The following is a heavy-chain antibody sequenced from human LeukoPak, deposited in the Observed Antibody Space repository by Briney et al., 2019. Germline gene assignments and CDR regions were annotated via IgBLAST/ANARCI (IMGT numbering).Heavy chain of an antibody. CDR1: GFTFSSYW. CDR3: ARVGRSWYPNSFDY. J-gene: IGHJ4*02. Sequence: GGSPSLSCAASGFTFSSYWRHWVRQAPGKGLVWVSRINSDGSSTSYADSVKGRFTISRDNAKNTLYLQMNSLRAEDTAVYYCARVGRSWYPNSFDYWGQGTLVTVSS. CDR2: INSDGSST. D-gene: IGHD6-13*01. V-gene: IGHV3-74*01.